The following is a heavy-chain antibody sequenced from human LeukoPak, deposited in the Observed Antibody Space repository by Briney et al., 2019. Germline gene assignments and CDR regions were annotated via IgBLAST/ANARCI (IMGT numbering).Heavy chain of an antibody. D-gene: IGHD1-14*01. V-gene: IGHV3-21*01. CDR2: IGPTGTDR. CDR1: GFTFSSCG. Sequence: GGSLRLSCAASGFTFSSCGFNWVRQAPGKGLEWVSSIGPTGTDRYYADSVRGRFTISRDNDKNSMYLQTDSLRDEDTAVYYCATETIGRHYDYWGEGTLLTVSS. J-gene: IGHJ4*02. CDR3: ATETIGRHYDY.